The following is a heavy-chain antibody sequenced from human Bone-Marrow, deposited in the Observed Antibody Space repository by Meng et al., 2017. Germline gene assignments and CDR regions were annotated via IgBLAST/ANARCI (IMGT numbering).Heavy chain of an antibody. J-gene: IGHJ4*02. Sequence: SVKVSCKASGFTFTNSAVQWVRQARGQRLEWIGWIVVGSGNTNYAQKFQERVTITRDMSTSTAYMELSSLRSEDTAVYYCAAGGVLTSSSDYWGQGTLVTVSS. V-gene: IGHV1-58*01. CDR1: GFTFTNSA. CDR2: IVVGSGNT. D-gene: IGHD4/OR15-4a*01. CDR3: AAGGVLTSSSDY.